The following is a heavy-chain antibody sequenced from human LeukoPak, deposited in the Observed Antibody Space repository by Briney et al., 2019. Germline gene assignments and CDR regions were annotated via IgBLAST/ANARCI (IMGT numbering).Heavy chain of an antibody. CDR2: ISYDGSNK. J-gene: IGHJ4*02. CDR1: GFTFSSYG. CDR3: AKDPYGSGTQPPDY. D-gene: IGHD3-10*01. Sequence: LAGGSLRLSCAASGFTFSSYGMHWVRQAPGKGLEWVAVISYDGSNKYYADSVKGRFTISRDNSKNTLYLQMNSLRAEDTAVYYCAKDPYGSGTQPPDYWGQGTLVTVSS. V-gene: IGHV3-30*18.